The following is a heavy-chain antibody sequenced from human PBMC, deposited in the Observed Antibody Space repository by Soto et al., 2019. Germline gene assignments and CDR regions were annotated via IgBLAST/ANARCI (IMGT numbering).Heavy chain of an antibody. J-gene: IGHJ6*03. V-gene: IGHV4-4*02. CDR3: ARRPPHFGDILTGYNYYYYMDV. CDR2: IYHSGST. CDR1: GGSISSSNW. D-gene: IGHD3-9*01. Sequence: SETLSLTCAVSGGSISSSNWWSWVRQPPGKGLEWIGEIYHSGSTNYNPSLKSRVTISVDKSKNQFSLKLSSVTAADTAVYYCARRPPHFGDILTGYNYYYYMDVWGKGTTVTVSS.